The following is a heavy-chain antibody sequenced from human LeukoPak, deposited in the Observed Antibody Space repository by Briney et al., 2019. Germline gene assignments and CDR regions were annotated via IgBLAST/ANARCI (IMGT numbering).Heavy chain of an antibody. Sequence: GGSLRLSCAASGFTFSSYWMSWVRQAPGKGLESVANIKRDESEKYYVDSVKGRFTISRDNAKNSLYLQMNSLRAEDTAVYYCASSHRVAVPAVFLDYWGQGTLVTVSS. CDR3: ASSHRVAVPAVFLDY. J-gene: IGHJ4*02. V-gene: IGHV3-7*01. CDR2: IKRDESEK. D-gene: IGHD2-2*01. CDR1: GFTFSSYW.